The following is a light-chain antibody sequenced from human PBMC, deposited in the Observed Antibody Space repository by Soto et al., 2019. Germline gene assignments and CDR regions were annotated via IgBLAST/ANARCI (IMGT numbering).Light chain of an antibody. V-gene: IGLV2-14*01. CDR3: ASFRSGTILV. Sequence: QSVLTQPASVSGSPGQSVTISCTGPRSDIGGSNFISSYQHSLGKAPILLIYEVNSRPSGVSRRFSGSKAGNTASLTISGLLEDDEADYFCASFRSGTILVFGSGTKVTVL. CDR1: RSDIGGSNF. CDR2: EVN. J-gene: IGLJ1*01.